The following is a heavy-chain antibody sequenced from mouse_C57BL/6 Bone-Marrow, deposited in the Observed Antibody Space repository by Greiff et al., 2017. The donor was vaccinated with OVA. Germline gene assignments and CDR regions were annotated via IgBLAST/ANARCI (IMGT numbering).Heavy chain of an antibody. CDR3: VTFYSWFAY. V-gene: IGHV10-1*01. CDR2: IRSKSNNYAT. D-gene: IGHD2-1*01. CDR1: GFSFTTYA. J-gene: IGHJ3*01. Sequence: EVQLVESGGGLVQPKGSLKLSCAASGFSFTTYAMNWVRQAPGKGLEWVARIRSKSNNYATYYADSVKDRFTISRDDSESMLYLQMNNLKTEDTAMYYCVTFYSWFAYWGQGTLVTVSA.